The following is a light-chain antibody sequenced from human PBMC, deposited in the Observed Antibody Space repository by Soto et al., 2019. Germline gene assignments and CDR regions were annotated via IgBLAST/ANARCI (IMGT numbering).Light chain of an antibody. CDR3: QVWDSTTVV. CDR1: NIGSKI. J-gene: IGLJ2*01. Sequence: SYELTQPLSVSVALGQTAKITCGGNNIGSKIVHWYQQKPGQAPVAVMYRDSNRPSGIPERFSGSNSGNTATLTISRAQAWDEADYYCQVWDSTTVVFGGGTKLTVL. V-gene: IGLV3-9*01. CDR2: RDS.